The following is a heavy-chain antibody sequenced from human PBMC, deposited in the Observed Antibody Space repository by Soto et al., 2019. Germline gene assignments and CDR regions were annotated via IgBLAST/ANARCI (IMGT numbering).Heavy chain of an antibody. J-gene: IGHJ5*02. V-gene: IGHV1-18*01. CDR1: GYTFFTYD. D-gene: IGHD5-12*01. CDR2: ISTYSGDT. Sequence: VSVKVSCKASGYTFFTYDFSWVRQAPGQGLEWMGWISTYSGDTKYAQKFQGRVTMTTDTSTTTAYLELRILRSDDTAVYYCARHHGPTTSENWFDPWG. CDR3: ARHHGPTTSENWFDP.